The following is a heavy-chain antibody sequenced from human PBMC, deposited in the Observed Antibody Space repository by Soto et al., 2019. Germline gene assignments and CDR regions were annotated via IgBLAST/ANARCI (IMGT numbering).Heavy chain of an antibody. J-gene: IGHJ5*01. D-gene: IGHD6-19*01. Sequence: SETLSLTCTVSGGSISSSHFYWGWIRQPPGKGLEWIGNIFYSGSTYYNPSLKSRVTVSVDTTKNQFSLKLNSVTAADTAVYYCVRHQLGYSTGWLNWFDPWGQGTLVTVSS. CDR3: VRHQLGYSTGWLNWFDP. V-gene: IGHV4-39*01. CDR1: GGSISSSHFY. CDR2: IFYSGST.